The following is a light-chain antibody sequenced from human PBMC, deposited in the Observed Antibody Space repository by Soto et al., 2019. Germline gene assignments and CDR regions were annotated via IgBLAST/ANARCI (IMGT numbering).Light chain of an antibody. V-gene: IGKV3-20*01. CDR1: QSVTSY. CDR2: GAS. CDR3: HHYRSSPRT. Sequence: EIVLTQSPGTLSLSPGERATLSCRASQSVTSYLAWYQQKPGQAPRLLIYGASSRATGIPDRFSGSGSAAYFTLIISRGEPEVFVLYYWHHYRSSPRTFGQGTRLEIK. J-gene: IGKJ1*01.